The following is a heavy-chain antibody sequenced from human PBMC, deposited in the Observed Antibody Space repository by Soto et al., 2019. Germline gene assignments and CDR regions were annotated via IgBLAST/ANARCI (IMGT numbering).Heavy chain of an antibody. CDR3: ARDLVNIVGATSYPLGY. Sequence: QVQLVESGGGVVQPGRSLRLSCAASGFTFSSYGMHWVRQAPGKGLEWVAVIWYDGSNKYYADSVKGRFTISRDNSKNTLYLQMNSLRAEDTAVYYCARDLVNIVGATSYPLGYWGQGTLVTVSS. D-gene: IGHD1-26*01. CDR1: GFTFSSYG. J-gene: IGHJ4*02. CDR2: IWYDGSNK. V-gene: IGHV3-33*01.